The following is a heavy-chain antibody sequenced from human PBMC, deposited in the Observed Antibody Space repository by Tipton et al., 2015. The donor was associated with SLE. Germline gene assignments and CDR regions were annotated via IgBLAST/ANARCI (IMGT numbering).Heavy chain of an antibody. CDR1: GGSFIGYY. CDR3: ARVRTRATSDVPLYFFDY. V-gene: IGHV4-34*01. CDR2: ITQSETT. D-gene: IGHD1-26*01. J-gene: IGHJ4*01. Sequence: TLSLTCAIYGGSFIGYYWPWIRHPPAKGLEWIGEITQSETTTYNPSLKSRVTLSVDTSTNQFSRTLSSVTASDTAVYYCARVRTRATSDVPLYFFDYWGHGTLVTVSP.